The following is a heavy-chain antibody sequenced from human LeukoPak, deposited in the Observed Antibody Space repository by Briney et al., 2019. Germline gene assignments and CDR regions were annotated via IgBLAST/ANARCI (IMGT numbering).Heavy chain of an antibody. V-gene: IGHV3-48*03. D-gene: IGHD5-24*01. CDR3: ARESRDGYKGYLDY. J-gene: IGHJ4*02. CDR2: ISSSGTTI. Sequence: PGGSLRLSCAASVFTFSRYEIHWVRQAPGKGLEGVSYISSSGTTIYYADSVKGRFTISRDTAKNSLYLQMNSLRAEDTAVYYCARESRDGYKGYLDYWGQGTLVTVSS. CDR1: VFTFSRYE.